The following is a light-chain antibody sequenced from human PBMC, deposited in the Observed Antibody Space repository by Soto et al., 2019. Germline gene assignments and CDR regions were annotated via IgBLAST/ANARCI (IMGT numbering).Light chain of an antibody. CDR2: AAS. Sequence: DIPMTPSPSPPSASVRDRVTITFRASQSISSYLNWYQQKPGKAPKLLIYAASSLQSGVPSRFSGSGSGTDFTLTINSLQPEDFATYYCQQSYSTLITFGQGTRLRL. V-gene: IGKV1-39*01. J-gene: IGKJ5*01. CDR1: QSISSY. CDR3: QQSYSTLIT.